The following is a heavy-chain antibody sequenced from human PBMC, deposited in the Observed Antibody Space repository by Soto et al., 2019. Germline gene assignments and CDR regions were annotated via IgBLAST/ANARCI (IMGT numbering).Heavy chain of an antibody. CDR3: ARDLISTGYNYFYYYYGMDV. CDR1: GFTFSSYE. J-gene: IGHJ6*02. Sequence: PGGSLRLSCAASGFTFSSYEMNWVRQAPGKGLEWVSYISSSGSTIYYADSVKGRLTISRDNAKNTLYLQMNSLRAEDTAVYYFARDLISTGYNYFYYYYGMDVWGQGTRVTVSS. D-gene: IGHD5-18*01. CDR2: ISSSGSTI. V-gene: IGHV3-48*03.